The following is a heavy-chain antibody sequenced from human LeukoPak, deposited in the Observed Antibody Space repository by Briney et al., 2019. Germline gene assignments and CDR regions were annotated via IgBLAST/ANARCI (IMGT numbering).Heavy chain of an antibody. CDR3: ARSPVAGPPNYFDY. V-gene: IGHV3-23*01. Sequence: GGSLRLSCAASGFTFSSYAMSWVRQAPGKGLEWVSAISGSGGSTYYAGSVKGRFTISRDNSKNTLYLQIDFLTAEDTAVYYCARSPVAGPPNYFDYLGQGTLVTVSS. D-gene: IGHD6-19*01. CDR1: GFTFSSYA. J-gene: IGHJ4*02. CDR2: ISGSGGST.